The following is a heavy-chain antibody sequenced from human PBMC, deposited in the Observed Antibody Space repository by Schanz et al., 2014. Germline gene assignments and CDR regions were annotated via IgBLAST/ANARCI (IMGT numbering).Heavy chain of an antibody. CDR3: ARGGATRFDY. CDR2: ISYDGSHK. J-gene: IGHJ4*02. V-gene: IGHV3-30*03. CDR1: GFIFNDYY. Sequence: QVQLVESGGGLVKPGGSLRLSCAASGFIFNDYYMNWIRQAPGKGLEWVAVISYDGSHKDYADSVKGRFTISRDNSKNTLYLQMNSLRTEDTAVYFCARGGATRFDYWGQGTLVTVSS. D-gene: IGHD1-26*01.